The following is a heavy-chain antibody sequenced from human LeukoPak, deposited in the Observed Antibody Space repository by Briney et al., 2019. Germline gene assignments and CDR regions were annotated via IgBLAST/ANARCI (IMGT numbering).Heavy chain of an antibody. J-gene: IGHJ4*02. CDR2: ITFDGGVT. CDR1: GFTFSNYW. Sequence: GGSLRLSCAASGFTFSNYWMHWVRQAPGKGLMWVAGITFDGGVTRYADSVKGRFTISRDNSKNTMSLQMNNLRAEDTALYYCAKGGVRPLEGDFDYWGQGVLVTVPS. V-gene: IGHV3-74*01. CDR3: AKGGVRPLEGDFDY. D-gene: IGHD1-1*01.